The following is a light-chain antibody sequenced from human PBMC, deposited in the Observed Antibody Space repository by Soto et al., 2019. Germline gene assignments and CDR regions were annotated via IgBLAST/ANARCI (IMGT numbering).Light chain of an antibody. V-gene: IGKV3-20*01. J-gene: IGKJ1*01. CDR2: GAS. Sequence: EIVLTQSPGTLSLSPGERATLSCRASESTSSTYLAWYQQKPGQAPRLLIYGASSRATGIPGRFSGSGSATDFTLTIGRLEPEDFAVYYCQHYGSSPWTFGQGTKVEIK. CDR1: ESTSSTY. CDR3: QHYGSSPWT.